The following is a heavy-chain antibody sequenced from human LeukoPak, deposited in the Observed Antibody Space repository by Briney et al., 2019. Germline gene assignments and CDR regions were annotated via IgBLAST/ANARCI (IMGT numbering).Heavy chain of an antibody. CDR2: IYPGDSDT. CDR3: ASPPVNIAVAGIPVEYFQH. D-gene: IGHD6-19*01. CDR1: GYSFTSYW. V-gene: IGHV5-51*01. J-gene: IGHJ1*01. Sequence: GGSLKISCKGAGYSFTSYWIGWVRQMPGKGLEWMGIIYPGDSDTRYSPSFQGQVTISADKSISTAYLQWSSLKASDTAMYYCASPPVNIAVAGIPVEYFQHWGQGTLVTVSS.